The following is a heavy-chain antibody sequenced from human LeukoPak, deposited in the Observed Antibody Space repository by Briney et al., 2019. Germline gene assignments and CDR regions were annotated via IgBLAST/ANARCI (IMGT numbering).Heavy chain of an antibody. CDR3: TRRGVEAAAVDFDY. CDR2: IYTDGTT. D-gene: IGHD6-13*01. CDR1: GLTVINTY. V-gene: IGHV3-66*01. J-gene: IGHJ4*02. Sequence: GGSLRLSCAASGLTVINTYMSWVRQAPGKGLEWVSLIYTDGTTFYADSVKGRFTISRDNSKSTLYLQMNSLKTEDTAVYYCTRRGVEAAAVDFDYWGQGTLVTVSS.